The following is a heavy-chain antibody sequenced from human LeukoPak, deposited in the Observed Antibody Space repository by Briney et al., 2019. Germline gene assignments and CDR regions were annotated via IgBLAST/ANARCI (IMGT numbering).Heavy chain of an antibody. Sequence: GGSLTLSCAASGFTFSNYWMHWVRLAPGGGLEWVSDISAGGDSTYYAESGKGRFAISRDNLKNMVFLQMSTLRAEDTAIYYCAKSHASIWNVYDYWGQGTLVTVSS. D-gene: IGHD6-13*01. V-gene: IGHV3-23*01. CDR2: ISAGGDST. J-gene: IGHJ4*02. CDR1: GFTFSNYW. CDR3: AKSHASIWNVYDY.